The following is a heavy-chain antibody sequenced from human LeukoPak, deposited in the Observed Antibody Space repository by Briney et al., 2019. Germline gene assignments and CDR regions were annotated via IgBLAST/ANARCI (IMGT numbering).Heavy chain of an antibody. J-gene: IGHJ4*02. CDR3: AREGGGIAVTSLDY. D-gene: IGHD6-19*01. Sequence: GGSLRLSCAASGFTFSSYSMNWVRQAPGKGLEWVSSISSTGYHIYYANSVKGRFTISRDNAKNSLYLQMNSLRAEDTAVHYCAREGGGIAVTSLDYWGQGTLVTVSS. CDR2: ISSTGYHI. V-gene: IGHV3-21*01. CDR1: GFTFSSYS.